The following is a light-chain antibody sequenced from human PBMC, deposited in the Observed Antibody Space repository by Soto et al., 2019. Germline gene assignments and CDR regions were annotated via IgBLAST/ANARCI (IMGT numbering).Light chain of an antibody. CDR3: QQSQATPRT. J-gene: IGKJ1*01. V-gene: IGKV1-39*01. CDR1: QNISTY. CDR2: AVF. Sequence: IQMTQSPSSLSASVGDTVTITCRASQNISTYLNWYQQKVGEGPKLLIFAVFNLQSGVPSRFAGSGSGRHFTPTLPSLQPEDVATYYCQQSQATPRTFRQGTKVEVK.